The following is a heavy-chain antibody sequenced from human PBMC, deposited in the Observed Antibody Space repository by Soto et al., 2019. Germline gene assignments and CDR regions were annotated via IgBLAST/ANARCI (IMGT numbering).Heavy chain of an antibody. J-gene: IGHJ6*03. V-gene: IGHV4-34*01. CDR1: GGSFSDYY. Sequence: SETLSLTCLVYGGSFSDYYWSWIRQPPGKGLEWIGEINHSGSTNYNPSLKSRVTISVDTSKNQFSLKLSSVTAADTAVYYCARRNIPVIYYYYYMDVWGKGTTVTVSS. CDR2: INHSGST. CDR3: ARRNIPVIYYYYYMDV.